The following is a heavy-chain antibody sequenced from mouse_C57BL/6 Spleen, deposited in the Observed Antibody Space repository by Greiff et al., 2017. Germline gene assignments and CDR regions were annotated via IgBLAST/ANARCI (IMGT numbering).Heavy chain of an antibody. J-gene: IGHJ4*01. CDR3: ARIYSNYGYYAMDY. Sequence: EVMLVESEGGLVQPGRSMELSCTASGFTFSDYYMAWVRQVPEKGLEWVANINYDGSSTYYLDSLKSRFIISRDNAKNILYLQMSSLKSEDTATYYCARIYSNYGYYAMDYWGQGTSVTVSS. CDR2: INYDGSST. V-gene: IGHV5-16*01. CDR1: GFTFSDYY. D-gene: IGHD2-5*01.